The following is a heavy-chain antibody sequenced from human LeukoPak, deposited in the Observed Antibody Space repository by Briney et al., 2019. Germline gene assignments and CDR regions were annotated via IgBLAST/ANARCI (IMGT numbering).Heavy chain of an antibody. Sequence: ASVKVSCKASGYTFTSYAMHWVRQASGQRLEWMGWINAGNGNTKYSQKFQGRVTITRDTSASTAYMELSSLRSEDTAVYYCARGSNGILTGYAIPLYDAFDIWGQGTMVTVSS. CDR3: ARGSNGILTGYAIPLYDAFDI. J-gene: IGHJ3*02. CDR1: GYTFTSYA. D-gene: IGHD3-9*01. V-gene: IGHV1-3*01. CDR2: INAGNGNT.